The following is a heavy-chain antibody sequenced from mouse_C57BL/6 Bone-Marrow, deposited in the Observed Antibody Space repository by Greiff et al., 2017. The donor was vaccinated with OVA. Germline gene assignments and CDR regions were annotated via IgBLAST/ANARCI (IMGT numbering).Heavy chain of an antibody. CDR2: ISYDGSN. CDR1: GYSITSGYY. J-gene: IGHJ3*01. D-gene: IGHD1-1*01. CDR3: AREKEIYYYGSSYPFAY. Sequence: EVKLQESGPGLVKPSQSLSLTCSVTGYSITSGYYWNWIRQFPGNKLEWMGYISYDGSNNYNPSLKNRISITRDTSKNQFFLKLNSVTTEDTATYYCAREKEIYYYGSSYPFAYWGQGTLVTVSA. V-gene: IGHV3-6*01.